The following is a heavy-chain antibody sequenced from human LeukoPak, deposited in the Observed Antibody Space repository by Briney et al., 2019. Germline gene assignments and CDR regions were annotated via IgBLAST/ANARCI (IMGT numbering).Heavy chain of an antibody. CDR3: ARELSSIAALVFSCFDY. CDR2: ILYDGSTE. Sequence: GRSLRLSCAASGFTLISYNMHWVRQAPGKGLEWVAGILYDGSTEYYADSVKGRFTVSRDNSNNMLYLQMNSLRAEDTAIYYCARELSSIAALVFSCFDYWGQGTLVTVSS. D-gene: IGHD6-6*01. V-gene: IGHV3-30*04. J-gene: IGHJ4*02. CDR1: GFTLISYN.